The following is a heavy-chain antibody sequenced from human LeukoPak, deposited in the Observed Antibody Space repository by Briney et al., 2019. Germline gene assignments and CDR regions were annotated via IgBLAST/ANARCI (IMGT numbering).Heavy chain of an antibody. J-gene: IGHJ6*03. Sequence: ASVTVSCKASGYTFTSYDINWVRQATGQGREWMGWMNPNSGNTGYAQKFQGRVTMTRNTSISTAYMELSSLRSEDTAVYYCARVIWGPVDYYYMDVWGKGTTVTVSS. V-gene: IGHV1-8*01. CDR1: GYTFTSYD. CDR3: ARVIWGPVDYYYMDV. D-gene: IGHD3-16*01. CDR2: MNPNSGNT.